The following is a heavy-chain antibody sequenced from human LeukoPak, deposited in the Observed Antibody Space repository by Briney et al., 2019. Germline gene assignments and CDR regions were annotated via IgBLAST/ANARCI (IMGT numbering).Heavy chain of an antibody. CDR1: GYSISSGYY. D-gene: IGHD2-2*01. J-gene: IGHJ6*03. V-gene: IGHV4-38-2*01. CDR3: ATIPIVVVPAAMRDYYYYYMDV. Sequence: KPSETLSLTCAVSGYSISSGYYWGWIRQPPGKGLEWFGRIYHSRSTYYNPSLKRRVTISVDTSKNQFSMKLSSVTAADTAVYYCATIPIVVVPAAMRDYYYYYMDVWGKGTTVTVSS. CDR2: IYHSRST.